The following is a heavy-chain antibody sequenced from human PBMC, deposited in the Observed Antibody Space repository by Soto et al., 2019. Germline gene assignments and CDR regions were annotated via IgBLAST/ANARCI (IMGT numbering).Heavy chain of an antibody. J-gene: IGHJ5*02. Sequence: SVTMSFTCTLCPSSISRYYSTWIHMPPWNGLECIGCIYCSGSTNCNPTLKSRVTVSVDTSKDQVSLKLSSVTAADTAVYYCVCDKSAGDCTGGGCRWFEPWGKGILVTVS. CDR2: IYCSGST. CDR1: PSSISRYY. CDR3: VCDKSAGDCTGGGCRWFEP. D-gene: IGHD2-8*02. V-gene: IGHV4-59*01.